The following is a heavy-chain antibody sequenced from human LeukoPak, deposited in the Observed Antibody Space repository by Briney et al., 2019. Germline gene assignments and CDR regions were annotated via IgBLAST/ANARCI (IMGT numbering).Heavy chain of an antibody. CDR3: ARELN. CDR1: GLTFSSNY. CDR2: IYSGGNA. J-gene: IGHJ4*02. V-gene: IGHV3-53*01. Sequence: GGSLRLSCAASGLTFSSNYMSWVRQAPGKGLEWVSVIYSGGNAYYAESVEGRFTITRDISRNTLYLQMNSLRVEDTAVYYCARELNWGQGTLVTVSS.